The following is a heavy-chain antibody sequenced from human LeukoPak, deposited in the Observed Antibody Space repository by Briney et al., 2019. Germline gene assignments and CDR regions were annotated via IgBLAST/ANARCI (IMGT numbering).Heavy chain of an antibody. J-gene: IGHJ3*02. CDR2: IYYSGST. CDR3: ARRIAVAGYSDAFDI. V-gene: IGHV4-59*08. CDR1: GGSISSYY. Sequence: SETLSLTCTVSGGSISSYYWSWIRQPPGKGLEWIGYIYYSGSTNYNPSLKSRVTISVDTSKNQFSLKLSSVTAADTAVYYCARRIAVAGYSDAFDIWGQGTMVTVSS. D-gene: IGHD6-19*01.